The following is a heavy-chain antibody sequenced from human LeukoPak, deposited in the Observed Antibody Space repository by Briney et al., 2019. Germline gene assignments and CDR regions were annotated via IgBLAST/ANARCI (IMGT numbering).Heavy chain of an antibody. CDR1: GGSFSGYY. V-gene: IGHV4-34*01. J-gene: IGHJ4*02. Sequence: SETLSLTCAVYGGSFSGYYWSWIRQPPGKGLEWIGEIDHSGSTNYNPSLKSRVTISVDTSKNQFSLKLTSVTAADTAVYYCARHRVYGFGFGELLEDYWGQGTLVTVSS. CDR3: ARHRVYGFGFGELLEDY. D-gene: IGHD3-10*01. CDR2: IDHSGST.